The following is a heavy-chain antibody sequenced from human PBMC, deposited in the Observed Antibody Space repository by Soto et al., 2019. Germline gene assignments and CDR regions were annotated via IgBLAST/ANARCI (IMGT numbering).Heavy chain of an antibody. CDR2: IGTAGDT. J-gene: IGHJ3*02. Sequence: GGSLRLSCAASGFTFSSYDMHWVRQATGKGLEWVSAIGTAGDTYYPGSVKGRFTISRENAKNSLYLQMNSLRAGDTAVYYCARVVGYCSGGSCYPGAFDIWGQGTMVTVSS. V-gene: IGHV3-13*01. D-gene: IGHD2-15*01. CDR3: ARVVGYCSGGSCYPGAFDI. CDR1: GFTFSSYD.